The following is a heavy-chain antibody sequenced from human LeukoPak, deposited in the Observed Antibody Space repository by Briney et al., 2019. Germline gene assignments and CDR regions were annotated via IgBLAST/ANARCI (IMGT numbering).Heavy chain of an antibody. CDR3: ARAPTHCGGDCWGYFDY. Sequence: PGGSLRLSCAASGFTFSSYAMHWVRQAPGKGLEWVAVISYDGSNKYYADSVKGRFTISRDNSKNTLYLQMNSLRAEDTAVYYCARAPTHCGGDCWGYFDYWGQGTLVTVSS. D-gene: IGHD2-21*02. CDR1: GFTFSSYA. V-gene: IGHV3-30*14. J-gene: IGHJ4*02. CDR2: ISYDGSNK.